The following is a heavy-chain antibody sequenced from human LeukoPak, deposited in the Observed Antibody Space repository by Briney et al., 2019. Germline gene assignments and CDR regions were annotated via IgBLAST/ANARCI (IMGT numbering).Heavy chain of an antibody. CDR2: IKEDGSDK. CDR3: ARVYYDYYDSSGYHSPCDY. J-gene: IGHJ4*02. V-gene: IGHV3-7*01. CDR1: GFTFSNYW. Sequence: GGSLRLSCAASGFTFSNYWMSWVRQAPGKGLEWVASIKEDGSDKYYVDSVKGRFTISRDNAKNSLYLQMNSLRAEDTAVYYCARVYYDYYDSSGYHSPCDYWGQGTLVTVSS. D-gene: IGHD3-22*01.